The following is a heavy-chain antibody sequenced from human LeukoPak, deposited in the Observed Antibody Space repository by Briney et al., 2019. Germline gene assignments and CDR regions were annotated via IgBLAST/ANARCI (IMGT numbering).Heavy chain of an antibody. J-gene: IGHJ4*02. CDR3: ARDSDVEMATEIDY. CDR2: ISAYNGNT. Sequence: ASVKVSCKASGYTFTSYGISWVRQAPGQGLEWMGWISAYNGNTNYAQKLQGRVTMTTDTSTSTACMELRSLRSDDTAVYYCARDSDVEMATEIDYWGQGTLVTVSS. V-gene: IGHV1-18*01. D-gene: IGHD5-24*01. CDR1: GYTFTSYG.